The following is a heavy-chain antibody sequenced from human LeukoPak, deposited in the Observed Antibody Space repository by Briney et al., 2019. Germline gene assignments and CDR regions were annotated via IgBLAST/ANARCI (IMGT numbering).Heavy chain of an antibody. V-gene: IGHV1-69*04. D-gene: IGHD3-22*01. Sequence: SVKVSCKASGGTFSSYAISWVRQAPGQGLEWMGRIIPILGIANYAQKFQGRVTITADKSTSTAYMELSRLRSDDTAVYYCAREMFYYDSSGPLDYWGQGTLVTVSS. CDR3: AREMFYYDSSGPLDY. CDR1: GGTFSSYA. CDR2: IIPILGIA. J-gene: IGHJ4*02.